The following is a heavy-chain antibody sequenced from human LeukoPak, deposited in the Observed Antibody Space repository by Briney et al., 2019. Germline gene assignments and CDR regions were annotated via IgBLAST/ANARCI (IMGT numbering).Heavy chain of an antibody. D-gene: IGHD3-22*01. Sequence: SETLSLTCAVSGGSIISSDWWSWVRQPPGKGLEWIAEIFHSGSTNYNPSLKSRVTISIDKSRSQFSLKLNSVTAADTALYYCARVGGYYDGSGYSHSSRAFDIWGQGTMVTVSS. J-gene: IGHJ3*02. CDR2: IFHSGST. CDR3: ARVGGYYDGSGYSHSSRAFDI. CDR1: GGSIISSDW. V-gene: IGHV4-4*02.